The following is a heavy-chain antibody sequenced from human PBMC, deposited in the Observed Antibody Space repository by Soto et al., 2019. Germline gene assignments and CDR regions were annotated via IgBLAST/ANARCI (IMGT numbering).Heavy chain of an antibody. Sequence: QVQLVESGGGVVQPGRSLRLSCAASGFTFSSYAMLWVRQAPGKGLEGVAVISYDGSNKYYAASVKGRFTISRDNSKNTLYMQMNSLRAEDTAVYYCARPDYDSWSYPDYWGQGTLVTVSS. V-gene: IGHV3-30-3*01. J-gene: IGHJ4*02. D-gene: IGHD3-10*01. CDR2: ISYDGSNK. CDR3: ARPDYDSWSYPDY. CDR1: GFTFSSYA.